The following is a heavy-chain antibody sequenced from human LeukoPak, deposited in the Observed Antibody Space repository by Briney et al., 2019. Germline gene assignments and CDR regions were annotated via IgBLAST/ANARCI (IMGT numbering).Heavy chain of an antibody. CDR3: ARAIPYGDYVDY. J-gene: IGHJ4*02. CDR1: GGSISSGDYY. Sequence: SETLSLTCTVSGGSISSGDYYWGWIRQPPGKGLEWIGYIYYSGSTYYNPSLKSRVTISVDTSKNQFSLKLSSVTAADTAVYYCARAIPYGDYVDYWGQGTLVTVSS. D-gene: IGHD4-17*01. CDR2: IYYSGST. V-gene: IGHV4-30-4*01.